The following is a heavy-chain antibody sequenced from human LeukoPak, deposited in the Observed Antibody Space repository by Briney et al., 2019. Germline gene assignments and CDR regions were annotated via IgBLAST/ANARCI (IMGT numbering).Heavy chain of an antibody. CDR3: VGMATTRPFQH. V-gene: IGHV4-59*02. CDR2: IYYSGST. CDR1: GGSVSSYY. Sequence: SETLSLTCTVSGGSVSSYYWSWIRQPPGKGLEWIGYIYYSGSTNYNPSLKSRVTISVDTSKNQFSLKLSSETAADTAVYYCVGMATTRPFQHWGQGTLVTVSS. J-gene: IGHJ1*01. D-gene: IGHD5-24*01.